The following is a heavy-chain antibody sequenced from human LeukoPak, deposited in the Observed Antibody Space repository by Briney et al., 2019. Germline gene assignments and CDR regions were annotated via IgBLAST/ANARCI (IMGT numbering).Heavy chain of an antibody. CDR1: GFTFSSYA. V-gene: IGHV3-30*04. Sequence: GGSLRLSCAASGFTFSSYAMHWVRQAPGKGLEWVAVISYDGSNKYYADSVKGRFTISRDNYKNTLYLQMNSLRAEDTAVYYCARGVLRYFDWPDYWGQGTLVTVSS. D-gene: IGHD3-9*01. J-gene: IGHJ4*02. CDR3: ARGVLRYFDWPDY. CDR2: ISYDGSNK.